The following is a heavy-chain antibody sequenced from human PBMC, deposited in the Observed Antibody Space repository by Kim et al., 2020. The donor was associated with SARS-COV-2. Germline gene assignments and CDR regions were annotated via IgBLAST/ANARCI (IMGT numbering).Heavy chain of an antibody. J-gene: IGHJ4*02. CDR3: ARVGPGY. CDR2: HSRST. Sequence: HSRSTTYNPSRKSRVPISVGTSKNQFSLKLSSVPAADTAVYYCARVGPGYWGQGTLVTVSS. V-gene: IGHV4-34*01. D-gene: IGHD3-3*01.